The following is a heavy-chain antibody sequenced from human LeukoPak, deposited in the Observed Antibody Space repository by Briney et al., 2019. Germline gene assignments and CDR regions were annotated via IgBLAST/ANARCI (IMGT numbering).Heavy chain of an antibody. CDR3: ARDGITGTILY. D-gene: IGHD1-7*01. V-gene: IGHV4-34*01. CDR2: INHSGST. Sequence: NPSETLSLTCTVSGGSISGYYWSWIRQPPGKGLEWIGEINHSGSTNYNPSLKSRVTISVDTSKNQFSLKLSSVTAADTAVYYCARDGITGTILYWGQGTLVTVSS. CDR1: GGSISGYY. J-gene: IGHJ4*02.